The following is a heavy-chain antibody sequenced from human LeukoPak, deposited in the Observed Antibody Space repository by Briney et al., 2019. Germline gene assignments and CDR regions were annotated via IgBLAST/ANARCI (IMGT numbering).Heavy chain of an antibody. CDR1: GGSISSYY. D-gene: IGHD3-3*01. J-gene: IGHJ6*03. V-gene: IGHV4-59*01. CDR3: ARGTDFWSGYYTGYYYYYMDV. CDR2: IYYSGST. Sequence: SETLTLTCTVSGGSISSYYWSWIRQPPGKGLEWIGYIYYSGSTNYNPSLKSRVTISVDTSKNQFSLKLSSVTAADTAVYYCARGTDFWSGYYTGYYYYYMDVWGQGTTVTVSS.